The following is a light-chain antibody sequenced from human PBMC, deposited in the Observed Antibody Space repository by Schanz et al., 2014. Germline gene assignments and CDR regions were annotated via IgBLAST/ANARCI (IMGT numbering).Light chain of an antibody. J-gene: IGLJ3*02. CDR3: CSYAGSSTWV. Sequence: QSALTQPASVSGSPGQSITISCTGTYSDVGKYNLVSWHQQLPGKAPKLIIYEGSKRPSGVSNRFSVSKSGNTASLTISGLQAEDEADYYCCSYAGSSTWVFGGGTKLTVL. CDR1: YSDVGKYNL. CDR2: EGS. V-gene: IGLV2-23*01.